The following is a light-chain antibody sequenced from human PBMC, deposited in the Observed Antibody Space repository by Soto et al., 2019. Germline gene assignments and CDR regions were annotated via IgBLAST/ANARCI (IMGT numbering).Light chain of an antibody. V-gene: IGKV3-15*01. J-gene: IGKJ1*01. CDR2: DAS. Sequence: ILLTQSPATLSVSPGERATLSCRASQSVSNNLAWYHQKPGQAPRLLIYDASTRATRIPARFSGSGSWTEFTLTISGLQAEDFAVYYCQQYNIWPPWTFGQGTKVEVK. CDR1: QSVSNN. CDR3: QQYNIWPPWT.